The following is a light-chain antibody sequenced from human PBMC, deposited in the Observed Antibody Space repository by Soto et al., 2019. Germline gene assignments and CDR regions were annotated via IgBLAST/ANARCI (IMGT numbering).Light chain of an antibody. CDR2: GIS. CDR3: QQYYSWPHT. CDR1: QTINNN. V-gene: IGKV3-15*01. J-gene: IGKJ2*01. Sequence: EVVVTQSPSTLSVSLGQRATLSCRTSQTINNNLAWYRQKPGQAPSLLIYGISTRATGLPARFSGAGSGAEFTLTISSLQAEDSALYDCQQYYSWPHTFGQGTKLEIK.